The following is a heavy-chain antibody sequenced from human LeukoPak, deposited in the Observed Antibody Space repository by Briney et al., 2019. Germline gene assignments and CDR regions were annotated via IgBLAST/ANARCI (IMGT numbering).Heavy chain of an antibody. CDR1: GYTFDTSS. CDR3: TRVRNSNNWWGAFDI. V-gene: IGHV1-18*01. CDR2: ISPNNGNT. Sequence: ASVKVSCKAFGYTFDTSSISWVRQAPGQRLEWMGWISPNNGNTNYAQGVQGRVTMTTDTSRSTAYMELRSLRSDDTAVYYCTRVRNSNNWWGAFDIWGQGKMVTVSS. D-gene: IGHD1-1*01. J-gene: IGHJ3*02.